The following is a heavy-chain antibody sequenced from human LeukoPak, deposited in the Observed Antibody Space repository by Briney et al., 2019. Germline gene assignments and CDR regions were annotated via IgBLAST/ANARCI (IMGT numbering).Heavy chain of an antibody. CDR2: INPNSGGT. D-gene: IGHD2-2*01. V-gene: IGHV1-2*02. CDR1: GYTFTGYY. J-gene: IGHJ4*02. Sequence: ASVKVSCKASGYTFTGYYMHWVRQAPGQGLEWMGWINPNSGGTNYAQKFQGRVTMTRDTSISTAYMELSRLRSDDTAVYYCARALYFSSTSCTDYWGQGTLVTVSS. CDR3: ARALYFSSTSCTDY.